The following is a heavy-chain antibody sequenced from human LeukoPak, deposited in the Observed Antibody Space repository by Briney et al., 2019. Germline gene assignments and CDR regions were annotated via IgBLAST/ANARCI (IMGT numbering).Heavy chain of an antibody. Sequence: AASVKVSCKASGYTFTSYGISWVRQATGQGLEWMGWMNPNSGNTGYAQKFQGRVTITRNTSISTAYMELSSLRSEDTAVYYCARFPHEYCSSTSCSDYWGQGTLVTVSS. CDR3: ARFPHEYCSSTSCSDY. V-gene: IGHV1-8*01. J-gene: IGHJ4*02. D-gene: IGHD2-2*01. CDR2: MNPNSGNT. CDR1: GYTFTSYG.